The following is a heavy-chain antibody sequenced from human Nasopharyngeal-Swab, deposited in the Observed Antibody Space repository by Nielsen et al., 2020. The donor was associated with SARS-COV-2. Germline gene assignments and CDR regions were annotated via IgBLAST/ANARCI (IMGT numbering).Heavy chain of an antibody. Sequence: GSLKISCAASGFVFSGSAMHWVRQASGQGLEWLGRIGDKDHNYATVYAASLKGRFTISRDDSVNTAYLQMDSLNTEDTALYYCTTDYYFDYWGQGTLVTVSS. V-gene: IGHV3-73*01. CDR2: IGDKDHNYAT. CDR1: GFVFSGSA. CDR3: TTDYYFDY. J-gene: IGHJ4*02.